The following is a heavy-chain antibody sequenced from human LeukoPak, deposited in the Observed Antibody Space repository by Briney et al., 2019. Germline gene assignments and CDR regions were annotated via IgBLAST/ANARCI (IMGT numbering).Heavy chain of an antibody. Sequence: GGSLRLSCAASGFTVSSNHMSWVRQAPGKGLEWVSAISGSGGSTYYADSVKGRFTISRDNSKNTLYLQMNSLRAEDTAVYYCAKVPRRLEAFDYWGQGTLVTVSS. CDR1: GFTVSSNH. CDR2: ISGSGGST. CDR3: AKVPRRLEAFDY. D-gene: IGHD3-3*01. J-gene: IGHJ4*02. V-gene: IGHV3-23*01.